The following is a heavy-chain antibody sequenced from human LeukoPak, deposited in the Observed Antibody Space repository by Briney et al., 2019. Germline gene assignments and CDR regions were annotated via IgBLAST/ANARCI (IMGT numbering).Heavy chain of an antibody. CDR3: AREGSTGPAAPFDY. J-gene: IGHJ4*02. CDR1: GGSISSGDYY. D-gene: IGHD2-2*01. CDR2: IYYSGST. V-gene: IGHV4-30-4*08. Sequence: PSETRSLTCTVSGGSISSGDYYWSWIRQPPGKGLEWIGYIYYSGSTYYNPSLKSRVTISVDTSKNQFSLKLSSVTAADTAVYYCAREGSTGPAAPFDYWGQGTLVTVSS.